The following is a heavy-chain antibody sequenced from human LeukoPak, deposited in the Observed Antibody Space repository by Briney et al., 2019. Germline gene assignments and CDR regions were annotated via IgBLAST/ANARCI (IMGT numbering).Heavy chain of an antibody. J-gene: IGHJ4*02. CDR3: ARDRGYSGYDVIDY. D-gene: IGHD5-12*01. CDR1: GGTFSSYA. Sequence: GASMKVSCKASGGTFSSYAISWVRQAPGQGLEWMGGIIPIFGTANYAQKFQGRVTITADESTSTAYMELSSLRSEDTAVYYCARDRGYSGYDVIDYWGQGTLVTVSS. V-gene: IGHV1-69*13. CDR2: IIPIFGTA.